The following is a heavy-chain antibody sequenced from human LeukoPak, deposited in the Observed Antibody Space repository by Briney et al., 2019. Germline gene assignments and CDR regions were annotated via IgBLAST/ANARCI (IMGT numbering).Heavy chain of an antibody. D-gene: IGHD3-10*01. CDR1: GGSFSGYY. Sequence: SETLSLTCAVYGGSFSGYYWSWIRQPPGKGLEWIGEINHSGSTNYNPSLKSRVTISVGTSKNQFSLKLSSVTAADTAVYYCARGRGSGGSYFDYWGQGTLVTVSS. CDR2: INHSGST. J-gene: IGHJ4*02. CDR3: ARGRGSGGSYFDY. V-gene: IGHV4-34*01.